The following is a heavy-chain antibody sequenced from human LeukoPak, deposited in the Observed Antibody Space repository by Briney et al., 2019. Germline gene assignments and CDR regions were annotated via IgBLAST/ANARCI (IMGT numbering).Heavy chain of an antibody. Sequence: SETLSLTCAVYGVSFSGYYCSWIRQPPGKGLEWIGEINDSGSTNFNPSLKSRVTISVDTSKNQFSLKLSSVTAADTAVYYCVSPRGFSYGYFDYWGQGTLVTVSS. CDR2: INDSGST. CDR1: GVSFSGYY. CDR3: VSPRGFSYGYFDY. J-gene: IGHJ4*02. D-gene: IGHD5-18*01. V-gene: IGHV4-34*01.